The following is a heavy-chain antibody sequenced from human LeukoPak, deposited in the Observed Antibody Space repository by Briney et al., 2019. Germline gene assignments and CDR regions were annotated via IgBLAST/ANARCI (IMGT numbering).Heavy chain of an antibody. CDR3: ARLSPGYSSGWYRFYFDY. V-gene: IGHV1-18*01. D-gene: IGHD6-19*01. CDR2: ISSYNDNT. J-gene: IGHJ4*02. Sequence: ASVKVSCKASGYTFTSYGISWVRQAPGRGLEWMGWISSYNDNTDYAQKLQGRVTMTTDTSTSTAYMELRSLRSDDTAVYYCARLSPGYSSGWYRFYFDYWGQGTLVTVSS. CDR1: GYTFTSYG.